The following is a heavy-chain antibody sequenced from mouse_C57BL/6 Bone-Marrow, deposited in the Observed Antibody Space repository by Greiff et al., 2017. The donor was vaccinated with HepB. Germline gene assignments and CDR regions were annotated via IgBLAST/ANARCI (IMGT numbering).Heavy chain of an antibody. J-gene: IGHJ4*01. CDR1: GYTFTSYW. D-gene: IGHD1-1*01. CDR2: INPSSGYT. V-gene: IGHV1-7*01. CDR3: AREGYFYYYGSRYVDYAMDY. Sequence: VKLMESGAELAKPGASVKLSCKASGYTFTSYWMHWVKQRPGQGLEWIGYINPSSGYTKYNQKFKDKATLTADKSSSTAYMQLSSLTYEDSAVYYCAREGYFYYYGSRYVDYAMDYWGQGTSVTVSS.